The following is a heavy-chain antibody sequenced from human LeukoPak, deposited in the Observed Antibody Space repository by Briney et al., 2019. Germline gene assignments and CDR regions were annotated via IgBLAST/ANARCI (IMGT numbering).Heavy chain of an antibody. V-gene: IGHV3-7*01. Sequence: GGSLRLSCAASGFTFNKSWMSWVRQAPGTGPEWLANIKEDGTQKYYVDSVRGRFTISRDNAENSLYLQMNSLRDEDTAVYYCAKTGERDYWGRGTLVTVSS. CDR3: AKTGERDY. CDR1: GFTFNKSW. J-gene: IGHJ4*02. D-gene: IGHD7-27*01. CDR2: IKEDGTQK.